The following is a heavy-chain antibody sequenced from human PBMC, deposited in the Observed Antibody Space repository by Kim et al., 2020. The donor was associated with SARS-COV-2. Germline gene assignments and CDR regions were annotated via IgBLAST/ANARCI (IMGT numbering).Heavy chain of an antibody. CDR1: GFTFSSSW. Sequence: GGSLRLSCGVSGFTFSSSWMRWVRQVPGKGLDWVSAVNSDGSSTFDADSVKGRFTISRENAKNTLYLHMNSLRVEDTAVYYCIGGDDWEYWGQGTLVTVS. J-gene: IGHJ4*02. CDR2: VNSDGSST. D-gene: IGHD2-21*01. CDR3: IGGDDWEY. V-gene: IGHV3-74*01.